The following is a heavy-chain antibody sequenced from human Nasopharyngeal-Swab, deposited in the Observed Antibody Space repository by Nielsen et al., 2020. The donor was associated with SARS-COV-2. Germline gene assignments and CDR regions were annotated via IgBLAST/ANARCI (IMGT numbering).Heavy chain of an antibody. J-gene: IGHJ4*02. V-gene: IGHV1-3*01. CDR1: GYTLSNYA. CDR3: ARVPAVAASRIDY. D-gene: IGHD6-19*01. Sequence: ASVKVSCKASGYTLSNYAMYWVRQAPGQRPEFMGWLNAGKGNTIYSQRFQGRVRISRDTSANTVYMELNRLRSEDTAVYYCARVPAVAASRIDYWGQGTLVTVSS. CDR2: LNAGKGNT.